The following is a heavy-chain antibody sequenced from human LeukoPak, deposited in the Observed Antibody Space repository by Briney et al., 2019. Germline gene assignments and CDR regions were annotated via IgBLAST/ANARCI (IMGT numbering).Heavy chain of an antibody. D-gene: IGHD6-13*01. Sequence: PGGSLRLSCAASGFTFSSYAMSWVRQAPGKGLEWVSAISGSGGSTYYADSVKGRFTISRDNSKNTLYLQMNSLRAEDTAVYYCASSSWYGPYGMDVWGQGTTVTVSS. J-gene: IGHJ6*02. CDR1: GFTFSSYA. CDR2: ISGSGGST. CDR3: ASSSWYGPYGMDV. V-gene: IGHV3-23*01.